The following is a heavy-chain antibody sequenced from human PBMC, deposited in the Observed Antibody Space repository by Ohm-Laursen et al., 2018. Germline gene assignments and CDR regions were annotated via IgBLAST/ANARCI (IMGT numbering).Heavy chain of an antibody. CDR2: IKRKADGETT. CDR3: ATGLPADDAFNI. CDR1: GFTFSSYS. J-gene: IGHJ3*02. V-gene: IGHV3-15*01. Sequence: GSLRLSCAASGFTFSSYSMNWVRQAPGKGLEWVGRIKRKADGETTDYAAPVKNRLTISRDDSKTTLYLQMNSLKTEDTAVYYCATGLPADDAFNIWGQGTMVTASS.